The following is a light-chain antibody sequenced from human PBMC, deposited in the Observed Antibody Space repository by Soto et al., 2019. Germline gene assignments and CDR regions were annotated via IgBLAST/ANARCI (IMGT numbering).Light chain of an antibody. Sequence: QSALTQPASVSGSPGQSITISCTGTSSDVGRYKFVSWYQVHPGKAPQLMIYEVSNRPSGVSNRFSGSKSGNTASLTISGLQAEDEADYYCNSYAGSNTVVFGGGTKLTVL. CDR1: SSDVGRYKF. J-gene: IGLJ2*01. CDR3: NSYAGSNTVV. V-gene: IGLV2-14*01. CDR2: EVS.